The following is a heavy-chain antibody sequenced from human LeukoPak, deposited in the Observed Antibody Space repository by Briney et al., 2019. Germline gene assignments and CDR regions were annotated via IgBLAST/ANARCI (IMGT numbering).Heavy chain of an antibody. Sequence: PAASVKVSCKASGYTFTGYYMHWVRQAPGQGLEWMGWINAGNGNTKYSQKFQGRVTITRDTSASTAYMELSSLRSEDTAVYYCARGFVSSGYDWGDYWGQGTLVTVSS. CDR2: INAGNGNT. D-gene: IGHD5-12*01. J-gene: IGHJ4*02. V-gene: IGHV1-3*01. CDR1: GYTFTGYY. CDR3: ARGFVSSGYDWGDY.